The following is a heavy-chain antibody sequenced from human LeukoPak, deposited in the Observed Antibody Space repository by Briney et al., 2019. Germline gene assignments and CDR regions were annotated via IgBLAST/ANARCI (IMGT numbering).Heavy chain of an antibody. CDR3: ARGDYYDSSGYVDY. D-gene: IGHD3-22*01. J-gene: IGHJ4*02. Sequence: SETLSLTCAVYGGSFSGYYWSWIRQPPGKGLEWIGEINHSGSTNYNPSLKSRVTISVDTSKNQFSLKLSSVAAADTAVYYCARGDYYDSSGYVDYWGQGTLVTVSS. V-gene: IGHV4-34*01. CDR2: INHSGST. CDR1: GGSFSGYY.